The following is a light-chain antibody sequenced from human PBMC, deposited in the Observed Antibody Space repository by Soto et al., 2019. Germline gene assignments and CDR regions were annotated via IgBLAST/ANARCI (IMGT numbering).Light chain of an antibody. Sequence: AIQLTQPPSSLSASVGDXXXXXXXXSQGISNALAWYHQKPGKAPKLLIYDASSLDSGVPSRFSGSGSGTDFTLTISSLQPEDFATYYCQQFNSFPLTFGGGTKVDIK. J-gene: IGKJ4*01. CDR2: DAS. CDR3: QQFNSFPLT. CDR1: QGISNA. V-gene: IGKV1-13*02.